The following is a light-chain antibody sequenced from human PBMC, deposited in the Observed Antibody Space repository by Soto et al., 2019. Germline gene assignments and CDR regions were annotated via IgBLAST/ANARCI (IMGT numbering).Light chain of an antibody. J-gene: IGKJ1*01. CDR3: QQSNNWGT. Sequence: EIVMTQSPATLSVSPGERATLSCRASQRVSSNLAWYQQKPGQAPRLLIYGASTRATGIPARFSGSGSGTEFTLTIRSVQSEDFAVYSCQQSNNWGTFGKGTKVAIK. CDR2: GAS. CDR1: QRVSSN. V-gene: IGKV3-15*01.